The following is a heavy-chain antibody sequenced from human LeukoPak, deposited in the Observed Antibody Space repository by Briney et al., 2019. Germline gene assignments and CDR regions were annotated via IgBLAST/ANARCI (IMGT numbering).Heavy chain of an antibody. CDR1: GFTFSSYA. D-gene: IGHD4-23*01. J-gene: IGHJ4*02. V-gene: IGHV3-30*04. CDR3: ARPKMAVVTPLDY. CDR2: ISYDGSNK. Sequence: PGGSLRLSCAASGFTFSSYAMHWVRQAPGKGLEWVAGISYDGSNKYYADSVKGRFTISRDNSKSTVCLQMNSLRDEDTAVYYCARPKMAVVTPLDYWGQGTLVTVSS.